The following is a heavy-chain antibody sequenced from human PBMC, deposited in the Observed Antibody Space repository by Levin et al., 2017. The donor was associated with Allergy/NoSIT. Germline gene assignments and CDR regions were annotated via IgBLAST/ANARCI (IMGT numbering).Heavy chain of an antibody. CDR1: GGTFSSYA. J-gene: IGHJ6*02. Sequence: SVKVSCKASGGTFSSYAISWVRQAPGQGLEWMGGIIPIFGTANYAQKFQGRVTITADESTSTAYMELSSLRSEDTAVYYCARGKVVAVAGRTYYYYGMDDWGQGTTVTVSS. V-gene: IGHV1-69*13. D-gene: IGHD6-19*01. CDR3: ARGKVVAVAGRTYYYYGMDD. CDR2: IIPIFGTA.